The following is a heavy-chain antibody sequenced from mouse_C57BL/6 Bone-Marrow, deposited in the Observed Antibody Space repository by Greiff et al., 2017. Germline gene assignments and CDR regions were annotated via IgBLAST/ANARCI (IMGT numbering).Heavy chain of an antibody. CDR3: TTVPYFDY. J-gene: IGHJ2*01. Sequence: EVQLQQSGAELVRPGASVKLSCTASGFNIKDDYMHWVKQRPEQGLEWIGWIDPENGDTEYASKFQGKATITADTSSNTAYLQLSSLTSEDTAVCYCTTVPYFDYWGQGTTLTVSS. CDR2: IDPENGDT. CDR1: GFNIKDDY. V-gene: IGHV14-4*01. D-gene: IGHD2-14*01.